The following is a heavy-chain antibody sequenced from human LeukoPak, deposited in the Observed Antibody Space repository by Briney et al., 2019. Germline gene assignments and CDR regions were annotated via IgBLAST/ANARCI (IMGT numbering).Heavy chain of an antibody. J-gene: IGHJ6*02. CDR3: AKVGQVEQLVYYYYYYGMDV. V-gene: IGHV4-4*07. CDR1: GGSISSYY. Sequence: KPSETLSLTCTVFGGSISSYYWSWIRQPAGKGLEWIGRIYTSGSTNYNPSLKSRVTMSVDTSKNQFSLKLSSVTAADTAVYYCAKVGQVEQLVYYYYYYGMDVWGQGTTVTVSS. D-gene: IGHD6-6*01. CDR2: IYTSGST.